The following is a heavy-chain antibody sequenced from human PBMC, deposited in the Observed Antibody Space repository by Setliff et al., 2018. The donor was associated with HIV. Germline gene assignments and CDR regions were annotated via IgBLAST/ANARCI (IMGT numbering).Heavy chain of an antibody. Sequence: TLSLTCPVSGGSISSYYWSWIRQPPGKGLEWIGYIYYSGSTNYNPSLKSRVTISVDTSKNQFSLKLSSVTAADTAVYYCARGGSSGWERGLGYYYYYYMDVWGKGTTVTVSS. D-gene: IGHD6-19*01. CDR3: ARGGSSGWERGLGYYYYYYMDV. J-gene: IGHJ6*03. V-gene: IGHV4-59*01. CDR1: GGSISSYY. CDR2: IYYSGST.